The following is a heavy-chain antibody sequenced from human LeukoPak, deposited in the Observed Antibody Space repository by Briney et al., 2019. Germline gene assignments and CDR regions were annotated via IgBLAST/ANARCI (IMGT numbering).Heavy chain of an antibody. D-gene: IGHD3-22*01. J-gene: IGHJ3*02. Sequence: SETLSLTCTVSGYSISSGYYWGWIRQPPGKGLEWIGSIYHSGSTYYNPSLKSRVTISVDTSKNQFSLKLSSVTAADTAVYYCARVRVYYYDSSGYYDAFDIWGQGTMVTVSS. CDR1: GYSISSGYY. CDR3: ARVRVYYYDSSGYYDAFDI. V-gene: IGHV4-38-2*02. CDR2: IYHSGST.